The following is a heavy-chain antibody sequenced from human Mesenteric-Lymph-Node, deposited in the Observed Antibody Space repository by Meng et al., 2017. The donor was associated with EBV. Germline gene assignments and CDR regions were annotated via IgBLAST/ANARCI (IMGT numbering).Heavy chain of an antibody. CDR3: VRALNAYSFDY. V-gene: IGHV1-46*01. CDR2: INPSASFT. J-gene: IGHJ4*02. D-gene: IGHD2-2*01. Sequence: VQAGPSGGGVKKPGASVNVSCTASGYTFTSYYIHGVRQAPGQGLEWMGVINPSASFTTYPQKFQGRVTMTRDTSTSTVYMEVSSLRSEDTAVYYCVRALNAYSFDYWGQGTLVTVSS. CDR1: GYTFTSYY.